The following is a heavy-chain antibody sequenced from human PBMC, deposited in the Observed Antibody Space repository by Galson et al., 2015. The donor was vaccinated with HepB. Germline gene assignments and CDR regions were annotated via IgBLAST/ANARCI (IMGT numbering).Heavy chain of an antibody. D-gene: IGHD6-13*01. Sequence: QSGAEVKKPGESLKISCKGSGYSFTSYWIGWVRQMPGKGLEWMGIIYPGDSDTRYSPSFQGQVTISADKSISTAYLQWSSLKASDTAMYYCARLFGDPYSSSWHYYYYMDVWGRGTTVTVSS. J-gene: IGHJ6*03. CDR2: IYPGDSDT. CDR1: GYSFTSYW. V-gene: IGHV5-51*01. CDR3: ARLFGDPYSSSWHYYYYMDV.